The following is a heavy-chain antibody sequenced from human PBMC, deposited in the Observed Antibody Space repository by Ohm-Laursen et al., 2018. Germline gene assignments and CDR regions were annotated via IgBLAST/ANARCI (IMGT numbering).Heavy chain of an antibody. CDR2: ISGSGGST. Sequence: SLRLSCAASGFTFSSYAMSWVRQAPGKGLEWVSGISGSGGSTYYTDSVKGRFTISRDNAKNELYLQMNGLRGEDTAVYYCARGAPFYGGFDYWGQGTLVTVSS. CDR1: GFTFSSYA. V-gene: IGHV3-23*01. CDR3: ARGAPFYGGFDY. D-gene: IGHD4-17*01. J-gene: IGHJ4*02.